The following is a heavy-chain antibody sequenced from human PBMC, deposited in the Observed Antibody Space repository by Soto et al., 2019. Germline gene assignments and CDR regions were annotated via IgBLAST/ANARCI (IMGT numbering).Heavy chain of an antibody. J-gene: IGHJ4*02. CDR1: GGTFSSYA. CDR3: ARLVEPYYYDSSGYLY. CDR2: IIPIFGTA. V-gene: IGHV1-69*12. Sequence: QVQLVQSGAAVKKPGSSVKVSCKASGGTFSSYAISWVRQAPGQGLEWMGGIIPIFGTANYAQKFQGRVTITADESTSTAYMELSSLRSEDTAVYYCARLVEPYYYDSSGYLYWGQGTLVTVSS. D-gene: IGHD3-22*01.